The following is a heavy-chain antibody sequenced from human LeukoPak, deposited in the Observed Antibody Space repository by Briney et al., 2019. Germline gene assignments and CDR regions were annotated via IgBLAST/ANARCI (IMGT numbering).Heavy chain of an antibody. V-gene: IGHV1-18*01. CDR2: FSAYNGNT. D-gene: IGHD3-22*01. J-gene: IGHJ3*02. CDR3: ARGHYDSSALDAFDI. CDR1: GYTFTSYG. Sequence: ASVKVSCKASGYTFTSYGISWVRQAPGQGLEWMGWFSAYNGNTNYAQKLQGRVTMTTDTSTSTAYMELSSLRSEDTAVYYCARGHYDSSALDAFDIWGQGTMVTVSS.